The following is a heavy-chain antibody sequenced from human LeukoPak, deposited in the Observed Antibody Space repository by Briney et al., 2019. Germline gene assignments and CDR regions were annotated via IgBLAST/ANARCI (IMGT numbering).Heavy chain of an antibody. CDR1: GASISSDY. Sequence: SETLSLTCSVSGASISSDYWRWIRQPPRKGLEWIGVIDYSGSTKYNPSLKSRVTISLEMSKNHFSRKLSSVTAADTAVYYCARGSGYSYGYRTGYYFDFWGQGTLVTVSS. J-gene: IGHJ4*02. V-gene: IGHV4-59*12. CDR3: ARGSGYSYGYRTGYYFDF. D-gene: IGHD5-18*01. CDR2: IDYSGST.